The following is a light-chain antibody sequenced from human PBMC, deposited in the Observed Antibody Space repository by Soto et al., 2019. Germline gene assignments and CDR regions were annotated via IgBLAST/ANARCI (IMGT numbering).Light chain of an antibody. J-gene: IGKJ1*01. CDR1: QSVSSGS. CDR3: QQYGGSPT. V-gene: IGKV3-20*01. Sequence: EIVLTQSPGTLSLSPGESATLFCRASQSVSSGSVAWYQQKPGQAPRLLIYGASRRDTGIPERFSGSGSGTDFTLTSSRLEPEDFAVYYCQQYGGSPTFGLGTKVEI. CDR2: GAS.